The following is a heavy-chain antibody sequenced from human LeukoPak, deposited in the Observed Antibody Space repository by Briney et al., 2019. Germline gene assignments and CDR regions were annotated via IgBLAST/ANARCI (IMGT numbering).Heavy chain of an antibody. Sequence: PSETLSLTCTVSGYSISSGNYWGWIRQPPGKGLEWIGNIYHGGSTNYNPSLKSRVTISVDTSKNQFSLKLSSVTAADTAVYHCARRTAIRGGDYWGQGTLVTVSS. CDR3: ARRTAIRGGDY. D-gene: IGHD1-26*01. CDR2: IYHGGST. CDR1: GYSISSGNY. J-gene: IGHJ4*02. V-gene: IGHV4-38-2*02.